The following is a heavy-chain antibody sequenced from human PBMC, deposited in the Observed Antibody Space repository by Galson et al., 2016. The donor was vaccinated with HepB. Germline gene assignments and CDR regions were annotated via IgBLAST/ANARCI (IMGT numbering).Heavy chain of an antibody. CDR1: SDSISSTYW. J-gene: IGHJ4*02. D-gene: IGHD3/OR15-3a*01. CDR3: AAHPVDCSY. CDR2: ITPSGGT. V-gene: IGHV4-4*02. Sequence: ETLSLTCAVSSDSISSTYWRSWVRPPPGKGLEWIGEITPSGGTNSNPSLRSRVTTSEDRSKNQFSLRLSSVTAADTAVYYCAAHPVDCSYWGQGMLVTVSS.